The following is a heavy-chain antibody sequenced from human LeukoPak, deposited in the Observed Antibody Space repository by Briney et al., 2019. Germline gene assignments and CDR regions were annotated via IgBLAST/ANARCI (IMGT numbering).Heavy chain of an antibody. D-gene: IGHD2-21*01. CDR2: ISGSGSGGGT. CDR1: GFTFSSYA. V-gene: IGHV3-23*01. CDR3: AKAPVTTCRGAYCYPFDY. Sequence: PGGSLRLSCAASGFTFSSYAMSWVRQAPGKGLEWVSNISGSGSGGGTYYADSVKGRFTISRDSSKNTLFLQMNRLRPEDAAVYYCAKAPVTTCRGAYCYPFDYWGQGTLVTVSS. J-gene: IGHJ4*02.